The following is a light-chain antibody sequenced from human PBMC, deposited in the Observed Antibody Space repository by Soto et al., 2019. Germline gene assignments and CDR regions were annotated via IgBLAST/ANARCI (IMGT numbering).Light chain of an antibody. Sequence: EIVLTQSPDTLSLSPGERATLSCRASQSVSTNSLAWYQQRPGQAPSPLIYGASSRATGTPDSVSGSGSGTDFTLIISRLEPEDFAVYYCQQYGSSVLTFGGGTKVDIK. CDR3: QQYGSSVLT. CDR2: GAS. CDR1: QSVSTNS. V-gene: IGKV3-20*01. J-gene: IGKJ4*01.